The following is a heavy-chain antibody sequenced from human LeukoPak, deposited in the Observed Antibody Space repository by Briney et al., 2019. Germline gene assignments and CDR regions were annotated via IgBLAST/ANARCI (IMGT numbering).Heavy chain of an antibody. Sequence: SVPLSLTCTVSGGFNNNYWSWIRQPAGKGPEWIGRVYTSGITNYNPSLKSRITMSVDTSKDQFSLKLTSVTAADTAVYYCARHNGFDRGYYYYMDVWGKGTTVTVSS. D-gene: IGHD3-9*01. CDR3: ARHNGFDRGYYYYMDV. J-gene: IGHJ6*03. CDR1: GGFNNNY. V-gene: IGHV4-4*07. CDR2: VYTSGIT.